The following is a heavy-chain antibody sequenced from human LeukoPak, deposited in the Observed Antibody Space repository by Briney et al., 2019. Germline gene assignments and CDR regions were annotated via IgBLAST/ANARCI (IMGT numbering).Heavy chain of an antibody. Sequence: GASVKVSCKASGYTFTSYYMHWVRQAPGQGLEWMGIINPSGGSTSYAQKFQGRVTMTRNTSISTAYMELSSLRSEDTAVYYCARGPVWYPLRNEGSGGYYYYYMDVWGKGTTVTVSS. D-gene: IGHD2-2*01. V-gene: IGHV1-46*01. CDR1: GYTFTSYY. CDR3: ARGPVWYPLRNEGSGGYYYYYMDV. J-gene: IGHJ6*03. CDR2: INPSGGST.